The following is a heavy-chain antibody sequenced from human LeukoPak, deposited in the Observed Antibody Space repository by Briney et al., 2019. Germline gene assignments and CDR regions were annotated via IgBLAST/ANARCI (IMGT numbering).Heavy chain of an antibody. V-gene: IGHV3-7*01. Sequence: GGSLRLSCAGSEFIFGAYGMTWVRQAPGKGLEWVAHINQDGSETYYMDSVKGRFTISRDNAKKSVFLQMNSLTAEDTALYYCVRSLQKFGTRDYWGQGTLVTVSS. CDR2: INQDGSET. CDR1: EFIFGAYG. D-gene: IGHD3-10*01. CDR3: VRSLQKFGTRDY. J-gene: IGHJ4*02.